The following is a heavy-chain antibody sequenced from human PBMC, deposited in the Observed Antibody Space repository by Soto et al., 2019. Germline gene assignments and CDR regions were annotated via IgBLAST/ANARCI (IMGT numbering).Heavy chain of an antibody. Sequence: QVQLVQSGAEVKRPGSSVKVSCTASGGTFNSYTISWVRQAPGQGLEWMGRIIPVLDVATNAQKFQGRIMITADKSTRTAYMELISLTSKDTAVYFCAGEEASGYEIPSGKSLDYWGQGTLVTVSS. CDR1: GGTFNSYT. J-gene: IGHJ4*02. V-gene: IGHV1-69*02. D-gene: IGHD5-12*01. CDR2: IIPVLDVA. CDR3: AGEEASGYEIPSGKSLDY.